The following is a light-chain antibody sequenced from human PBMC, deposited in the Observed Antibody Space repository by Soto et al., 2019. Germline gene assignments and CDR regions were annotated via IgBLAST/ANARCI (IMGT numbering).Light chain of an antibody. Sequence: EIVMTQSPATLSVSPGERATLSCRASQSVSSNLAWYQQKPGQAPRLLIYGASTRPTGIPASFSGSGSGTEFTRTISSLLSEDFAAYYCQQYNNRPPWTFGQGTQVAIK. CDR1: QSVSSN. V-gene: IGKV3-15*01. CDR3: QQYNNRPPWT. CDR2: GAS. J-gene: IGKJ1*01.